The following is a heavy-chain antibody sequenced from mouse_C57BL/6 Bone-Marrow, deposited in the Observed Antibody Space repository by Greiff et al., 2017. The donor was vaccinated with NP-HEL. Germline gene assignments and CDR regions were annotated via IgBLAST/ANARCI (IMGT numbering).Heavy chain of an antibody. CDR2: ISDGGSYT. CDR3: ARDYYGSSSWFAY. V-gene: IGHV5-4*01. Sequence: EVQGVESGGGLVKPGGSLKLSCAASGFTFSSYAMSWVRQTPEKRLAWVATISDGGSYTYYPDNVKGRFTLSRDNAKNNLDLQMSHLKSEDTAMYYCARDYYGSSSWFAYWGQGTLVTVSA. D-gene: IGHD1-1*01. J-gene: IGHJ3*01. CDR1: GFTFSSYA.